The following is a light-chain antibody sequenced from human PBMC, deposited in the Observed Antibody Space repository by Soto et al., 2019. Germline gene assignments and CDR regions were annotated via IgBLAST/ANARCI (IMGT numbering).Light chain of an antibody. CDR3: QQRRGWPRV. CDR1: QSVGTY. CDR2: DAS. Sequence: EIVLKQSPATLYLSPGERATLSCRASQSVGTYLVWYQQKPAQAPRLLIYDASKRTIGLPDRFSGSGSGTDFTLTISSLEPGDSAVYYCQQRRGWPRVFGGGTRME. J-gene: IGKJ4*01. V-gene: IGKV3-11*01.